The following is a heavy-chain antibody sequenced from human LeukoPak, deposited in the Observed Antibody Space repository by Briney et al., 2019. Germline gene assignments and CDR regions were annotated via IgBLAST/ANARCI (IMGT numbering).Heavy chain of an antibody. V-gene: IGHV3-21*01. CDR2: ISSSSSYI. CDR1: GFTFSSYW. J-gene: IGHJ6*03. CDR3: ARDHYGSSSWPPLYYYYYYMDV. Sequence: PGGSLRLSCAASGFTFSSYWMSWVRQAPGKGLEWVSSISSSSSYIYYADSVKGRFTISRDNAKNSLYLQMNSLRAEDTAVYYCARDHYGSSSWPPLYYYYYYMDVWGKGTTVTVSS. D-gene: IGHD6-13*01.